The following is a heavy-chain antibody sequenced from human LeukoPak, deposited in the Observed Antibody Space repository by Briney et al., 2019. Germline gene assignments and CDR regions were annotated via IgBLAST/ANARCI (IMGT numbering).Heavy chain of an antibody. J-gene: IGHJ4*02. CDR3: AKGLKGSSWHGDDY. CDR1: GFTFSSYA. D-gene: IGHD6-13*01. Sequence: GGSLRLSCAASGFTFSSYAMSWVRQAPGKGLEWVSAISGSGGSTYYADSVKGRFTISRDNSKNTLYLQMNSLRAEDTAVYYCAKGLKGSSWHGDDYWRQGTLVTVSS. V-gene: IGHV3-23*01. CDR2: ISGSGGST.